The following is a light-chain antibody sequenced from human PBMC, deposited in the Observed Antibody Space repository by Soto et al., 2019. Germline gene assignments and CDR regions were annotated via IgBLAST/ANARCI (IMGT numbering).Light chain of an antibody. Sequence: MVLRKSPGTLSLCQSKRATLSCIAIQTLSNSFIAWYQQKPGQAPRLLIYDTSSRATGVPDRYSASGSGTDFTLTLCRLEPEDFVLLFCQHYATSGIIVDQGTRLEIK. CDR2: DTS. CDR3: QHYATSGII. V-gene: IGKV3-20*01. CDR1: QTLSNSF. J-gene: IGKJ5*01.